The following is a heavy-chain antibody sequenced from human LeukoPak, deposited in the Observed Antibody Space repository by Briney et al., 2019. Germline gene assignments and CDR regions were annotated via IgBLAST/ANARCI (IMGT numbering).Heavy chain of an antibody. D-gene: IGHD5-12*01. J-gene: IGHJ4*02. V-gene: IGHV3-9*01. CDR1: GFTFDDYA. CDR2: ISWNRGTI. CDR3: ARGPSGYHNT. Sequence: PGRSLRLSCAASGFTFDDYAMHWVRQAPGKGLEWVSGISWNRGTIGYADSVKGRFTISRDNSKNTLYLQMNSLRAEDTAVYYCARGPSGYHNTGGQGTLVTVSS.